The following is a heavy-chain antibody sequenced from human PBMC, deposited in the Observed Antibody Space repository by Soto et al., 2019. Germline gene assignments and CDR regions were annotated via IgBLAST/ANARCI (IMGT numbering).Heavy chain of an antibody. J-gene: IGHJ6*02. V-gene: IGHV1-58*01. D-gene: IGHD6-19*01. Sequence: VASVKVSCKASGFTFTSSAVQWVRQALGQRLEWIGWIVVGSGNTNYAQKFQERVTITRDMSTSTAYMELSSLRSEDTAVYYCAAVSSSSGWYGGSYYYYYGMDVWGQGTTVTVSS. CDR3: AAVSSSSGWYGGSYYYYYGMDV. CDR2: IVVGSGNT. CDR1: GFTFTSSA.